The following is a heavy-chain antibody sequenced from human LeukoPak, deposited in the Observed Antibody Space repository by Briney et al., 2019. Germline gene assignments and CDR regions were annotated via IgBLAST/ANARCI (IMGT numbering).Heavy chain of an antibody. Sequence: GSLRLSCAASGFAFSTYAMTWVRQAPGKGLEWVSAISGIGGATYYADSVKGRFTISRDNSNNTLYLQMNSLRAEDTAIYYCAKDRGNFYGSGSYFPPGGDYWGQGTLVTVSS. CDR2: ISGIGGAT. CDR3: AKDRGNFYGSGSYFPPGGDY. J-gene: IGHJ4*02. CDR1: GFAFSTYA. D-gene: IGHD3-10*01. V-gene: IGHV3-23*01.